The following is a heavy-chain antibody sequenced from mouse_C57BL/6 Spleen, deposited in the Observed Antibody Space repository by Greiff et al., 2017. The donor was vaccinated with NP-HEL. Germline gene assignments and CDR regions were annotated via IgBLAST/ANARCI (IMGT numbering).Heavy chain of an antibody. V-gene: IGHV2-5*01. J-gene: IGHJ1*03. CDR1: GFSFTSYG. Sequence: VKLMESGPGLVQPSQSLSITCTVSGFSFTSYGVHWVRQTPGKGLEWLGVICSGGSSAYNAAFMSRLSITKDNSNSQVYFKMSSLQADDTAVYYCAKTGVTHRYFDGWGTGTTVTVSS. CDR2: ICSGGSS. D-gene: IGHD6-1*01. CDR3: AKTGVTHRYFDG.